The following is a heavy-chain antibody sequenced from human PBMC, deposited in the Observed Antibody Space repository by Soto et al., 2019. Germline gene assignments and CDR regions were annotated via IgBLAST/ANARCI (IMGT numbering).Heavy chain of an antibody. CDR1: GFSLSTTGVG. V-gene: IGHV2-5*02. CDR3: AHLGITGTTSWFDP. CDR2: TYWDDDK. J-gene: IGHJ5*02. Sequence: QITLEESGPTLVKPTQTLTLTCTFSGFSLSTTGVGVGWIRQPPGKALEWLALTYWDDDKRYSPSLKSRLTISRDRSKNQVVLTLTNMDPVDTATYFCAHLGITGTTSWFDPWGQGTLVTVSS. D-gene: IGHD1-20*01.